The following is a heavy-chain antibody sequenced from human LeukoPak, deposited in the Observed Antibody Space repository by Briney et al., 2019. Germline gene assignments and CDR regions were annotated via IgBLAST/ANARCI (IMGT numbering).Heavy chain of an antibody. V-gene: IGHV4-39*01. CDR2: IYYSGST. D-gene: IGHD4-17*01. CDR1: GGSISSSSYY. Sequence: SETLSLTCTVSGGSISSSSYYWGWIRQPPGKGLEWIGSIYYSGSTYYNPSLKSRVTISVDTSKNQFSLKLSSVTAADTAVHYCARHGGDYGDLLDPWGQGTLVTVSS. CDR3: ARHGGDYGDLLDP. J-gene: IGHJ5*02.